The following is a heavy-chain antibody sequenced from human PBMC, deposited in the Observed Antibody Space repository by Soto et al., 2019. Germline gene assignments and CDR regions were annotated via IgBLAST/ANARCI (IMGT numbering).Heavy chain of an antibody. CDR1: GGSFSGYF. CDR3: ARGGSSDWQVAFDF. CDR2: VNHNGRN. Sequence: SYTLSITCDVYGGSFSGYFWNWIRQSPGKGLEWIGKVNHNGRNNYNPSLKSRVTISLDMSKKQISLKLTSVAAADTAVYYCARGGSSDWQVAFDFWGQGTMVTVSS. D-gene: IGHD6-19*01. J-gene: IGHJ3*01. V-gene: IGHV4-34*01.